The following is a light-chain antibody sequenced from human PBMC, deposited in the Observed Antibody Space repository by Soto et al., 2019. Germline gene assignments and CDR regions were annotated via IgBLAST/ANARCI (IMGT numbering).Light chain of an antibody. Sequence: DIQLTQSPSTLSASVGDRVTITCRASQSISSWLAWYQQKPGKAPKLLVYKASSLESGVPSRFSGSGSGTEFTLTISTLQPDDFETYYCQQYEAYPLTFGGGTKVEI. CDR3: QQYEAYPLT. J-gene: IGKJ4*01. V-gene: IGKV1-5*03. CDR2: KAS. CDR1: QSISSW.